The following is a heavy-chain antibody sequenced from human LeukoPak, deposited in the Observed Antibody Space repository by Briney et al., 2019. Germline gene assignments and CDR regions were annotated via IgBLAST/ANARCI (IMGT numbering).Heavy chain of an antibody. CDR1: GGSISSSSYY. V-gene: IGHV4-39*01. CDR3: ARGPTYGSGSQTSYYFDY. D-gene: IGHD3-10*01. Sequence: SETLSLTCTVSGGSISSSSYYWGWIRQPPGKGLEWIGSIYYSGSTYYNPSLKSRVTISVDTSKNQFSLKLSSVTAADTAVYYCARGPTYGSGSQTSYYFDYWGQGTLVTVSS. CDR2: IYYSGST. J-gene: IGHJ4*02.